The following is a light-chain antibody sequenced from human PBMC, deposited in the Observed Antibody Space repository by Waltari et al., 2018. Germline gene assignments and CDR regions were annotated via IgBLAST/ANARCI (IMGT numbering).Light chain of an antibody. CDR1: NSNIGSNT. V-gene: IGLV1-44*01. Sequence: QSVFAQPPSASGTPGQRIPISVSGSNSNIGSNTVNWYQQFPGTAPRLLIYSNNQRPCGVPDRFSASKAGSAAGLAIYGFHSEDEADYYCSTWDDRLTGVVFGGGTKWTVL. CDR3: STWDDRLTGVV. J-gene: IGLJ2*01. CDR2: SNN.